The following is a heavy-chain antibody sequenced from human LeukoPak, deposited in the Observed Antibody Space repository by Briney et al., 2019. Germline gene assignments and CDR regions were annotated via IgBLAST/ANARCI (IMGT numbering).Heavy chain of an antibody. CDR3: AKVTFDY. J-gene: IGHJ4*02. Sequence: WGSLRLPRSASGFTFSSYSMSWVRQGPREGLEWVSAISGSGGSTYYADSVKGRFTISRDNSKNTLYLQMNSLRAEDTAVYYCAKVTFDYWGQGTLVTVSS. CDR2: ISGSGGST. V-gene: IGHV3-23*01. CDR1: GFTFSSYS.